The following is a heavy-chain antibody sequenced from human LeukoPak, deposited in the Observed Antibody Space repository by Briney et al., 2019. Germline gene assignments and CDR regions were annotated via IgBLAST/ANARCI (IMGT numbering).Heavy chain of an antibody. D-gene: IGHD6-19*01. CDR2: IYYSGST. V-gene: IGHV4-39*01. CDR3: ARMSSGKTYYYYYMDV. CDR1: GGSISSSSYY. J-gene: IGHJ6*03. Sequence: SETLSLTCTVSGGSISSSSYYWGWIRQPPGKGLEWIGGIYYSGSTYYNPSLKSRVTISIDTSKNQFSLKLSSVTAADTAVYYCARMSSGKTYYYYYMDVWGKGTTVTVSS.